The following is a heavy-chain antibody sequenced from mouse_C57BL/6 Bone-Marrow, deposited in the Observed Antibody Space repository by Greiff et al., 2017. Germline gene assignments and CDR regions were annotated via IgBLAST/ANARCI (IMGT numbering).Heavy chain of an antibody. Sequence: EVKLVESGGDLVKPGGSLKLSCAASGFTFSSYGMSWVRPTPDKRLEWVATISSGGSYTYYPDSVKGRFTISRDNAKNTLYLQMSSLKSEDTAMYYCARHPQFTTVVAIYWYFDVWGTGTTVTVSS. CDR3: ARHPQFTTVVAIYWYFDV. J-gene: IGHJ1*03. CDR2: ISSGGSYT. V-gene: IGHV5-6*01. CDR1: GFTFSSYG. D-gene: IGHD1-1*01.